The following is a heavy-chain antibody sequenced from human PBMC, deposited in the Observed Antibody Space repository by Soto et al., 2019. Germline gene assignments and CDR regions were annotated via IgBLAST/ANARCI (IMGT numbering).Heavy chain of an antibody. CDR1: GFTFSNAW. V-gene: IGHV3-15*07. CDR2: IKSKTDGGTT. Sequence: LRLSCAASGFTFSNAWMNWVRQAPGKGLEWVGRIKSKTDGGTTDYAAPVKGRFTISRDDSKNTLYLQMNSLKTEDTAVYYCTKRVEWAQLVYVDYSGHGTLLTVSS. J-gene: IGHJ4*01. CDR3: TKRVEWAQLVYVDY. D-gene: IGHD6-6*01.